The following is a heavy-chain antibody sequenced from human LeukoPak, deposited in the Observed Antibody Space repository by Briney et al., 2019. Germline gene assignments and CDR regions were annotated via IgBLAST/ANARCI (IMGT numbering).Heavy chain of an antibody. CDR2: IWYDGSNK. CDR1: GFTFSSYW. V-gene: IGHV3-33*08. CDR3: AVDYGQGGYFDY. Sequence: GGSLRLSCAASGFTFSSYWMTWVRQAPGKGLEWVAVIWYDGSNKYYADSVKGRFTISRDNSKNTLYLQMNSLRAEDTAVYYCAVDYGQGGYFDYWGQGTLVTVSS. J-gene: IGHJ4*02. D-gene: IGHD4-17*01.